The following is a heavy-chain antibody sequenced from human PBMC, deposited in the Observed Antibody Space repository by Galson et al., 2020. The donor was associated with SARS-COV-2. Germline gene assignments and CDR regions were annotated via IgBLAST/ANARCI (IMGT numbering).Heavy chain of an antibody. Sequence: ASVKVSCKASGGTFSSYAISWVRQAPGQGLEWMGGIIPIFGTANYAQKFQGRVTITTDESTSTAYMELSSLRSEDTAVYYCATHPPTTVTNPYYYYYMDVWGKGTTVTVSS. D-gene: IGHD4-17*01. CDR1: GGTFSSYA. V-gene: IGHV1-69*05. J-gene: IGHJ6*03. CDR3: ATHPPTTVTNPYYYYYMDV. CDR2: IIPIFGTA.